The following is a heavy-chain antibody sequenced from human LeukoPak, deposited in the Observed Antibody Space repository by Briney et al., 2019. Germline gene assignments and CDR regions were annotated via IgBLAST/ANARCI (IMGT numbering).Heavy chain of an antibody. D-gene: IGHD4-17*01. CDR3: ARVSYGDAPWSVEYYSDY. CDR1: GYTFTSYG. J-gene: IGHJ4*02. Sequence: ASVKVSCKASGYTFTSYGISWVRQAPGQGLEWMGWISAYNGNTNYAQKLQGRVTMTTDTSTSTAYMELRSLRSDDTAVYYCARVSYGDAPWSVEYYSDYWGQGTLVTVSS. CDR2: ISAYNGNT. V-gene: IGHV1-18*01.